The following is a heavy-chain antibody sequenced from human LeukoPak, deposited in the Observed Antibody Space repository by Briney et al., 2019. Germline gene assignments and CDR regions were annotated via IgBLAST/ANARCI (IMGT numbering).Heavy chain of an antibody. CDR3: SRSNIVVVPAATYYYYMDV. Sequence: GASVKVSCKASGGTFSSYAISWVRQAPGQGLEWMGRIIPIFGTANYAQKFQGRATITTDESTSTAYMELSSLRSEDTAVYYCSRSNIVVVPAATYYYYMDVWGKGTTVTASS. J-gene: IGHJ6*03. D-gene: IGHD2-2*01. V-gene: IGHV1-69*05. CDR1: GGTFSSYA. CDR2: IIPIFGTA.